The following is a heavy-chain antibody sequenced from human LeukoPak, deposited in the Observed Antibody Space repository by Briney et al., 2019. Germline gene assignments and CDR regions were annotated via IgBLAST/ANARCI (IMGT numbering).Heavy chain of an antibody. CDR1: GFTFGDYA. D-gene: IGHD2-15*01. CDR3: TRDCGGSCYWGVTIFDY. Sequence: PGGSLRLSCTASGFTFGDYAMSWVRQAPGKGLEWVGFIRSKAYGGTTEYAASVKGRFTISRDDSKSIAYLQMNSLKTEDTAVYYCTRDCGGSCYWGVTIFDYWGQGTLVTVSS. J-gene: IGHJ4*02. CDR2: IRSKAYGGTT. V-gene: IGHV3-49*04.